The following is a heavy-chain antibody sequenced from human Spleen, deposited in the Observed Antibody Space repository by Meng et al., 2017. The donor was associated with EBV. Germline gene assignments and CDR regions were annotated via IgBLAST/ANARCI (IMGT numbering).Heavy chain of an antibody. V-gene: IGHV4-4*02. CDR3: ASGVSGDYSRHFDY. Sequence: VRLQESGPGRVKPSGTLSLTSAVSGGPISSSTWWSWVRQPPGKGLEWIGEIYHSGSTNYNPSLKSRVTISVDKSKNQFSLKLSSVTAADTAVYYCASGVSGDYSRHFDYWGQGTLVTVSS. D-gene: IGHD2-21*02. J-gene: IGHJ4*02. CDR2: IYHSGST. CDR1: GGPISSSTW.